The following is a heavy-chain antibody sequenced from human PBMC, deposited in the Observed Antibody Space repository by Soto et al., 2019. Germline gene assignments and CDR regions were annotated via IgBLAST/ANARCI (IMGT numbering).Heavy chain of an antibody. D-gene: IGHD2-21*01. J-gene: IGHJ4*02. V-gene: IGHV3-15*01. CDR2: IKSQTDGGAT. CDR1: GFIFPNAW. CDR3: VTDPIKLWPYDY. Sequence: GGSLRLSCEASGFIFPNAWMSWVRQGPGKGLEWVARIKSQTDGGATDYAAAVKGRFTISRDDSKNTVYLQMDSLKSDDTAVYYCVTDPIKLWPYDYWGQGTLVTVSS.